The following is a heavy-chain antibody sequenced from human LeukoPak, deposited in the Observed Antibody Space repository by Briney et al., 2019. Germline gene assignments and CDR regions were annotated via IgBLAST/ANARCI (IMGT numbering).Heavy chain of an antibody. D-gene: IGHD3-10*01. V-gene: IGHV3-30-3*01. J-gene: IGHJ4*02. CDR3: ARDLSGSYMADY. CDR2: ISHNRSNN. CDR1: GFTFSSYA. Sequence: PGRSLRLSCVVSGFTFSSYAMHWARQAPGKGLEWVAVISHNRSNNCHADSVKGRFTISRDNSKNTLYLQMNSLRVEDTAVYYCARDLSGSYMADYWGQETLVTVSS.